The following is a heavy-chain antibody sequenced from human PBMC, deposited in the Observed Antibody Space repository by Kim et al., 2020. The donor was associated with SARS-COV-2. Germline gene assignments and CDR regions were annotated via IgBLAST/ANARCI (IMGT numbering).Heavy chain of an antibody. V-gene: IGHV4-4*07. J-gene: IGHJ4*02. CDR2: TYTSGST. CDR3: ARGSSQHGGIFDY. Sequence: SETLSLTCTVSGGSISSNYWSWIRQPAGKGLEYIGRTYTSGSTNYNPSLKSRVTMSVDTSKNQFSLNLSSVTAADTAMYYCARGSSQHGGIFDYWGQGTLVTVSS. CDR1: GGSISSNY. D-gene: IGHD1-26*01.